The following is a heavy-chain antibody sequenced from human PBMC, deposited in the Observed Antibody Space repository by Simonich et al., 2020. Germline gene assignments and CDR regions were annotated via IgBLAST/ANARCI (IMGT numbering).Heavy chain of an antibody. Sequence: QVQLVQSGAEVKKPGASVKVSCKVSGYTVTELSMHWGRQAPGKGLEWMGWINPNSGGTNYAQKFQGRVTMTRDTSISTAYMELSRLRSDDTAVYYCARDPGAELTGDYWGQGTLVTVSS. D-gene: IGHD7-27*01. V-gene: IGHV1-2*02. J-gene: IGHJ4*02. CDR1: GYTVTELS. CDR2: INPNSGGT. CDR3: ARDPGAELTGDY.